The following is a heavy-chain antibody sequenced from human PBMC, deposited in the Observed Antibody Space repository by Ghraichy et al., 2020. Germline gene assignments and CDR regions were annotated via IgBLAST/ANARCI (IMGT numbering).Heavy chain of an antibody. D-gene: IGHD6-13*01. CDR3: AKGGGYTTIFDY. CDR2: ITGSGGST. CDR1: GFTFSSYG. Sequence: GESLNISCAASGFTFSSYGMSWVRQAPGKGLEWVSLITGSGGSTYYADSVKGRFTISRDNSENTLFLQMNSLRAEDTAIYYCAKGGGYTTIFDYWGQGALVTVSS. V-gene: IGHV3-23*01. J-gene: IGHJ4*02.